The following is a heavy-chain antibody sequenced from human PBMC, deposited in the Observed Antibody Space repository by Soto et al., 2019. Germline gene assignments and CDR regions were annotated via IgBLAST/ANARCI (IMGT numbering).Heavy chain of an antibody. J-gene: IGHJ6*03. CDR3: ARDQQRFLEWVPFYYYYYMDV. CDR2: INSDGSST. D-gene: IGHD3-3*01. CDR1: GFTFSSHW. V-gene: IGHV3-74*01. Sequence: GSLRLSCAASGFTFSSHWMHWVRQAPGKGLVWVSRINSDGSSTSYADSVKGRFTISRDNAKNTLYLQMNSLRAEDTAVYYCARDQQRFLEWVPFYYYYYMDVWGKGTTVTVSS.